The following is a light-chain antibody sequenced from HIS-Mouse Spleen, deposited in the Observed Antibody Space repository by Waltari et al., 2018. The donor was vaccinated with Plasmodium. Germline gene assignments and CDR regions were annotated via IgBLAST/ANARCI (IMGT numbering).Light chain of an antibody. CDR1: ALPKQY. Sequence: SYELTQPPSVSVSPGQTARITCSGAALPKQYAYWYQQKPGQGPVLVIYKDSERPSGIPWRFSGSSSGTTVTLTISGGQAEDEADYYCQSADSSGTYVVFGGGTKLTVL. V-gene: IGLV3-25*03. CDR2: KDS. CDR3: QSADSSGTYVV. J-gene: IGLJ2*01.